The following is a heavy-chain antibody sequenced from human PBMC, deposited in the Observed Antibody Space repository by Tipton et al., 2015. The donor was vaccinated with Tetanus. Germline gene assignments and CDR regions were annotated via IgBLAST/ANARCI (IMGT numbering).Heavy chain of an antibody. CDR3: ATTADNWFDP. V-gene: IGHV4-39*01. CDR1: GGSLSSGTFY. CDR2: VYYNGNT. Sequence: LSLTCTVSGGSLSSGTFYWDWIRQAPGKGLEWIGNVYYNGNTLENPSLKGRVTLSLDKSKNQFSLKLTSVTAADTAVYFCATTADNWFDPWGQGTLVTVSS. J-gene: IGHJ5*02.